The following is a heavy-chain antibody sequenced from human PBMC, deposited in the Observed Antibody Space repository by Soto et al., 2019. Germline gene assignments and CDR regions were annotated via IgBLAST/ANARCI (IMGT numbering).Heavy chain of an antibody. CDR1: GYTFTSYG. V-gene: IGHV1-3*01. J-gene: IGHJ5*02. Sequence: ASVKVSCKASGYTFTSYGIHWVRQAPGHRLEWMGWINAANGDTKYSPKFQGRVTITRDTSASTAYMELSSLSSEDTAVYYCVRRNVSATGIDWFDPWGQGTLVTVSS. CDR2: INAANGDT. CDR3: VRRNVSATGIDWFDP. D-gene: IGHD6-13*01.